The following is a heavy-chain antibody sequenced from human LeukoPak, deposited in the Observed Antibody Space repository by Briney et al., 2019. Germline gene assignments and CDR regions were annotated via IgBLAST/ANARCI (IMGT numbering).Heavy chain of an antibody. J-gene: IGHJ4*02. Sequence: ASVKVSCKASGYTFTSYGISWMRQAPGQGLEWMGWMNPNSGNTGYAQKFQGRVTMTRNTSISTAYMELSSLRSEDTAVYYCARASLGGVTTSSYYFDYWGQGTLVTVSS. CDR3: ARASLGGVTTSSYYFDY. D-gene: IGHD4-11*01. V-gene: IGHV1-8*01. CDR1: GYTFTSYG. CDR2: MNPNSGNT.